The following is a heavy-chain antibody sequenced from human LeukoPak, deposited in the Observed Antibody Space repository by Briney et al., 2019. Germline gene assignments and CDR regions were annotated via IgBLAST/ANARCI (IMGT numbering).Heavy chain of an antibody. D-gene: IGHD3-3*01. V-gene: IGHV4-59*08. Sequence: SETLSLTRIVSGDSISRNYWSWIRQPPGKGLEWIGYIYYSGNTNYNPSLESRVTISVDTSKNQFSLKLSSVTATDTAVYYCARHSLEAFDYWGQGNLVTVSS. J-gene: IGHJ4*02. CDR3: ARHSLEAFDY. CDR2: IYYSGNT. CDR1: GDSISRNY.